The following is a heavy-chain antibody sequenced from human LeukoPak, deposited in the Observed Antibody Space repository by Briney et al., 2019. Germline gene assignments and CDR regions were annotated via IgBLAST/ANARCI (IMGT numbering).Heavy chain of an antibody. V-gene: IGHV4-61*08. CDR2: IYYSGST. CDR1: GGSISSGDYY. CDR3: ARSPWLQFDS. J-gene: IGHJ5*01. Sequence: SETLSLTCTVSGGSISSGDYYWSWIRQPPGKGLEWIGYIYYSGSTTYNPSLKSRVTISVDTSKNQFSLHLSSVTAADTAVYYCARSPWLQFDSWGQGTLVTVSS. D-gene: IGHD5-24*01.